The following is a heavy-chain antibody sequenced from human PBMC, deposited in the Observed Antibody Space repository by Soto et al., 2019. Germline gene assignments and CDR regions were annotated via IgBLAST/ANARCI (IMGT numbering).Heavy chain of an antibody. CDR1: GFTFSTYG. Sequence: QVQLVESGGGVVQPGTSLRLSCAVSGFTFSTYGMHWVRQGPGKGLEWVAVIWYDGSNERYADSVRGRFTISRDNSKNTLFLQMNSLRAEDTAVYYCARIGDSYEVPRYPYYGVDVWGQGTTVTVSS. V-gene: IGHV3-33*01. CDR3: ARIGDSYEVPRYPYYGVDV. CDR2: IWYDGSNE. J-gene: IGHJ6*02. D-gene: IGHD5-18*01.